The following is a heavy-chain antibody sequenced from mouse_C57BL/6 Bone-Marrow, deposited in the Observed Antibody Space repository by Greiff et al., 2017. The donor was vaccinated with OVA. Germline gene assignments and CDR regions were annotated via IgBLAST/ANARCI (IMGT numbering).Heavy chain of an antibody. CDR3: ARGIYYGYEGAY. Sequence: QVQLQQSGAELVMPGASVKLSCKASGYTFTSYWMHWVKQRPGQGLEWIGEIDPSDSYTNYNQKFKGKSTLTVDKSSSTAYMQLSSLTSEDSAVYYCARGIYYGYEGAYWGQGTLVTVSA. CDR2: IDPSDSYT. CDR1: GYTFTSYW. V-gene: IGHV1-69*01. J-gene: IGHJ3*01. D-gene: IGHD2-2*01.